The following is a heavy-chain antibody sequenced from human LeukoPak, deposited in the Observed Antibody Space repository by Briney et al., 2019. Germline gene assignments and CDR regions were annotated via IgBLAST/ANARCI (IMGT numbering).Heavy chain of an antibody. J-gene: IGHJ4*02. Sequence: GGSLRLSCAASGFTFSSYAMSWVRQAPGKGLEWVSAISGSGGSTYYADSVKGRFTISRDNAKNSLHLQMSSLRAEDTAVYYCARDDYYGSGSHYYFDYWGQGTLVTVSS. CDR1: GFTFSSYA. D-gene: IGHD3-10*01. CDR3: ARDDYYGSGSHYYFDY. CDR2: ISGSGGST. V-gene: IGHV3-23*01.